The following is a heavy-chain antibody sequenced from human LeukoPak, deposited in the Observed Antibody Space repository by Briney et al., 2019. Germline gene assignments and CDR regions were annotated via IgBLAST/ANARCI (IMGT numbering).Heavy chain of an antibody. V-gene: IGHV1-2*02. CDR2: INPNSGGT. J-gene: IGHJ4*02. D-gene: IGHD3-10*01. CDR1: GYTFTAYY. Sequence: ASVKVSCKASGYTFTAYYIHWVRQAPGQGLEWLGWINPNSGGTNYAQKFQGRVTMTRDTSINTAYMELNRLRLDDTAVYYCARPDYGSGNYYYFEYWGQGTLVTVSS. CDR3: ARPDYGSGNYYYFEY.